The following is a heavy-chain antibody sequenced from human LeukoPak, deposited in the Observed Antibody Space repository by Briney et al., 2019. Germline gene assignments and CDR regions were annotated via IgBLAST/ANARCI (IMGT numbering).Heavy chain of an antibody. CDR1: GFTFSSYW. CDR3: ARGPISGWSADY. V-gene: IGHV3-7*01. Sequence: PGGSLRLSCAASGFTFSSYWMNWVRQAPGRGLEWVANIKQDGSEKYYVDSVKGRFTISRDNAKNSLYLQMNSLRDEDTAVYYCARGPISGWSADYWGQGTLVTVSS. J-gene: IGHJ4*02. CDR2: IKQDGSEK. D-gene: IGHD6-19*01.